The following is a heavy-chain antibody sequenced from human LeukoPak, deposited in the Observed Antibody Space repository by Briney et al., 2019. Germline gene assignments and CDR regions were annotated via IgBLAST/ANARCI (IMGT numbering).Heavy chain of an antibody. CDR1: GGSISSYY. Sequence: PSETLSLTGTVSGGSISSYYWSWIRQPPGKGLEWIGYIYYSGSTNYNPSLKSRVTISVDTSKNQFSLKLSSVTAADTAVYYCARDSPYGDYTYYYYGMDVWGQGTTVTVSS. V-gene: IGHV4-59*01. CDR3: ARDSPYGDYTYYYYGMDV. D-gene: IGHD4-17*01. CDR2: IYYSGST. J-gene: IGHJ6*02.